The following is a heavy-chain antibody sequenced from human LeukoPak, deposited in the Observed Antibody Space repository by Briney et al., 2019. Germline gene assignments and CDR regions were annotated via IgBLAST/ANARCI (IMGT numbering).Heavy chain of an antibody. Sequence: SQTLSLTCTVSGGSISSGSYYWSWIRQPAGKGLEWIGRIYTSGSTNYNPPLKSRVTISVDTSKNQFSLKLSSVTAADTAVYYCARDSCSSTSCYNAFDIWGQGTMVTVSS. J-gene: IGHJ3*02. CDR3: ARDSCSSTSCYNAFDI. CDR2: IYTSGST. V-gene: IGHV4-61*02. D-gene: IGHD2-2*02. CDR1: GGSISSGSYY.